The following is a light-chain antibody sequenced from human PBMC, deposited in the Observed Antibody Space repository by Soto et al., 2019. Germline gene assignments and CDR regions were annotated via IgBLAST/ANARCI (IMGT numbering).Light chain of an antibody. CDR3: QQYGGSPIN. CDR2: GAS. CDR1: QSVTTR. Sequence: IVLTQSPVTLSLSQVERVTLSCRASQSVTTRLAWYQHKPGQAPTLLMSGASNRASGVPVRFSGSGSGTDFTLTITRLEPEDFALYYCQQYGGSPINCGLGTRREIK. V-gene: IGKV3-20*01. J-gene: IGKJ5*01.